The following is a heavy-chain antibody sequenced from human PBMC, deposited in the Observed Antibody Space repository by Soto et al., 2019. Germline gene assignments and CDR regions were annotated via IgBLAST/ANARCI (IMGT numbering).Heavy chain of an antibody. V-gene: IGHV4-39*01. J-gene: IGHJ5*02. CDR2: INSSGST. CDR3: SRRAPEGFDP. Sequence: PSETLSLTCTVSGGSISSSSYYWGWIRRAPGKGLEWIGSINSSGSTFSNPSLKSRVTLSVDTSKNQFSLKLTSVTAADTALYYCSRRAPEGFDPWGQGTLVTVSS. CDR1: GGSISSSSYY.